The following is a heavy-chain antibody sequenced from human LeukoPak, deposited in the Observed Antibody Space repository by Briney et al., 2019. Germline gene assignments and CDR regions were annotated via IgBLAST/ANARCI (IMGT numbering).Heavy chain of an antibody. J-gene: IGHJ4*02. V-gene: IGHV3-7*04. Sequence: GGSLRLSCAASGFTFSTYWMTWVRQAPGKGLDLVANINQDGNKEYYVDSVKGRFTISRDNANNSPYLQMNSLRDEDTAVYYCARGDTFSGDYWGQGTLVTVSS. D-gene: IGHD3-16*01. CDR2: INQDGNKE. CDR1: GFTFSTYW. CDR3: ARGDTFSGDY.